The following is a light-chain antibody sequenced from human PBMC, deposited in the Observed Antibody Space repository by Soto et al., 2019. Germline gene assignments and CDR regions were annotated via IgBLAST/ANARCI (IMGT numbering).Light chain of an antibody. CDR1: YSDVGGYNR. CDR2: EVP. V-gene: IGLV2-14*01. CDR3: VSYIDSSKTHWV. Sequence: QSALTQPASVSGSPGQSITISCTGTYSDVGGYNRVSWYQHHPGRGPKMLIFEVPNRPSGISDRFSGSKSGDTASLTISGLQPEDEADYYCVSYIDSSKTHWVFGGGTKVTVL. J-gene: IGLJ3*02.